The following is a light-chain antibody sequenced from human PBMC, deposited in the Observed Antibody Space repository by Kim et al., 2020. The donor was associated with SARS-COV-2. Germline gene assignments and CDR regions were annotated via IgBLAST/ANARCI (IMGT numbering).Light chain of an antibody. Sequence: DFQMTQSPSSLSASVGDRVTITCRASQSISAYLNWYQQKPGKAPKLLISAASSLQSGVPSRFSGSGSGTDFTLTISSLQPEDFATYYCQESYSTPPELTFGGGTKVEI. CDR3: QESYSTPPELT. V-gene: IGKV1-39*01. CDR2: AAS. CDR1: QSISAY. J-gene: IGKJ4*01.